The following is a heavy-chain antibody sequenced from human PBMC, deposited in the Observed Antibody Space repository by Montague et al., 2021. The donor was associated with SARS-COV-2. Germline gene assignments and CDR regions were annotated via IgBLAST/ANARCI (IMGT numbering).Heavy chain of an antibody. CDR2: TYYRSKWYN. CDR1: GDSVSSNSAA. D-gene: IGHD6-13*01. CDR3: ARGGSWLYYFDY. V-gene: IGHV6-1*01. J-gene: IGHJ4*02. Sequence: CAISGDSVSSNSAAWNWIRQSPSRGLEWLGRTYYRSKWYNDYAVSVESRITINPDTSENQFSLQLNSVTPEDTAVYYCARGGSWLYYFDYWGQGTLVTVSS.